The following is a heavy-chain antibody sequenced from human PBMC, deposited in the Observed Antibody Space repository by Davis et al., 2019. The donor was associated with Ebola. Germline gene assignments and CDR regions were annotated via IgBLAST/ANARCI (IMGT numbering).Heavy chain of an antibody. CDR2: IYFTGST. D-gene: IGHD3-10*01. J-gene: IGHJ4*02. CDR1: GGSFSDYY. V-gene: IGHV4-34*01. CDR3: ARQYGESTMHHFDY. Sequence: SETLSLTCGVSGGSFSDYYWTWIRQPPGKGLEWIGIIYFTGSTYHSPSLKGRVTISVDTSKNQFSLKLNSVTAADTALYYCARQYGESTMHHFDYWGQGALVTVSS.